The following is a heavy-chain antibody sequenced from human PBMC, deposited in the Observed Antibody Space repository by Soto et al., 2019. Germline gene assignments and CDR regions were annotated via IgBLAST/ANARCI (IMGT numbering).Heavy chain of an antibody. J-gene: IGHJ4*02. V-gene: IGHV3-21*01. CDR2: ISSSSSYI. D-gene: IGHD2-2*01. CDR1: GFTFSSYS. Sequence: EVQLVESGGGLVKPGGSQRLSCAASGFTFSSYSMNWVRQAPGKGLEWVSSISSSSSYIYYADSVKGRFTISRDNAKNSLYLQMNSLRAEDTAVYYCARDGFYCSSTSCYSPYYFDYWGQGTLVTVSS. CDR3: ARDGFYCSSTSCYSPYYFDY.